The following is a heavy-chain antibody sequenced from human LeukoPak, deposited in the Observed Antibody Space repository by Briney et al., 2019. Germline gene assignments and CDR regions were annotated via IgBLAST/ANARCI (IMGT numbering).Heavy chain of an antibody. CDR1: GFSLSTSGVG. CDR2: IYWDDDK. Sequence: SGPTLVKPTQTLTLTCTFSGFSLSTSGVGVGWIRQPPGKALEWLALIYWDDDKRYSPSLKSRLTITKDTSKNQVVLKMANMDPVDTATYYWSHSPEGIAVGGFDYWGQGTLVTVSS. J-gene: IGHJ4*02. D-gene: IGHD6-19*01. CDR3: SHSPEGIAVGGFDY. V-gene: IGHV2-5*02.